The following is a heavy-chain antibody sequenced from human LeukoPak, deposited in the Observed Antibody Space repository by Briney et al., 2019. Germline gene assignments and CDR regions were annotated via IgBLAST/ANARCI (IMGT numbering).Heavy chain of an antibody. J-gene: IGHJ4*02. CDR2: IIPSFGTA. V-gene: IGHV1-69*05. Sequence: ASVKVSCKSSGCTFSSYAISWVRQAPGQGLEWVGRIIPSFGTANFAQKFQGRVTITMDGSKSTAYMDLHIQSSEDAAVTYCSRESKHRLNFDYWGQGTLVTVSS. CDR3: SRESKHRLNFDY. CDR1: GCTFSSYA. D-gene: IGHD2-21*01.